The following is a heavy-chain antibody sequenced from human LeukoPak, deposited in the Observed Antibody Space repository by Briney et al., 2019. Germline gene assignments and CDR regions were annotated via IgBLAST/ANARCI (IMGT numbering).Heavy chain of an antibody. CDR3: ARVPPYYYYYGMDV. CDR1: RFTFSSYG. J-gene: IGHJ6*02. V-gene: IGHV3-30-3*01. CDR2: ISYDGSNK. Sequence: GRSLRLSCAASRFTFSSYGMHWVRQAPGKGLEWVALISYDGSNKDYADSVKGRFTISRDNAKNSLYLQMNSLRAEDTAVYYCARVPPYYYYYGMDVWGQGTTVTVSS.